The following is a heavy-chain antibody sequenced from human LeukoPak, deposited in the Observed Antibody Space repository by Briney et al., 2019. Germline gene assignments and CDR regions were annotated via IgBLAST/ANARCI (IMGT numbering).Heavy chain of an antibody. J-gene: IGHJ3*02. CDR2: ITSDGSDT. Sequence: GGSLRLSCAASGLTFRNYWMHWVRQAPGKGLMWLSRITSDGSDTIYADSGKGRFTISRDNAKNTVYLQMNSLSAEDTAVYYCAKTIAVARGAFDIWGQGTMVTVSS. D-gene: IGHD6-19*01. CDR3: AKTIAVARGAFDI. V-gene: IGHV3-74*01. CDR1: GLTFRNYW.